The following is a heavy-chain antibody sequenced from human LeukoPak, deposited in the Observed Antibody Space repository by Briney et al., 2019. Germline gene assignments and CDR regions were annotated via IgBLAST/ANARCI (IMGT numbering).Heavy chain of an antibody. CDR1: GYSFTSYW. V-gene: IGHV5-51*01. CDR3: ARQRERITMIVKGAFDI. Sequence: GESLKISCKGSGYSFTSYWIGWVRQMPGKGLEWMGIIYPGDSDTRYSPSFQGQVTISADKSISTAYLQWSSLKASDTAMYYCARQRERITMIVKGAFDIWGQGTMGTVSS. CDR2: IYPGDSDT. D-gene: IGHD3-22*01. J-gene: IGHJ3*02.